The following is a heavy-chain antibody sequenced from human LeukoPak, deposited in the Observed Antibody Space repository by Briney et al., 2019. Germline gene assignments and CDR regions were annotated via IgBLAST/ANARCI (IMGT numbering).Heavy chain of an antibody. D-gene: IGHD5-18*01. CDR3: AKPHVDTSMVPFDC. V-gene: IGHV3-23*01. CDR1: GFTFSNYA. Sequence: GGSLRLSCAASGFTFSNYAMSWVRQAPGKGLEWVSAISGSGGVTYYADSVKGRFTISRDNSKNTLYLQMNSLRAEDTAVYYCAKPHVDTSMVPFDCWGQGTLVTVSS. CDR2: ISGSGGVT. J-gene: IGHJ4*02.